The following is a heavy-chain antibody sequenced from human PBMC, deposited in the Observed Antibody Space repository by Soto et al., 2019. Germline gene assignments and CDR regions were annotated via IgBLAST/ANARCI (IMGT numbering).Heavy chain of an antibody. Sequence: GGSLRLSCAASGFTFSSYGMHWVRRAPGKGLEWVAVISYDGSNKYYADSVKGRFTISRDNSKNTLYLQMNSLRAEDTAVYYCAKDGPYSSSSEYYYYGMDAWGQGTTVTVSS. J-gene: IGHJ6*02. CDR1: GFTFSSYG. CDR2: ISYDGSNK. CDR3: AKDGPYSSSSEYYYYGMDA. D-gene: IGHD6-6*01. V-gene: IGHV3-30*18.